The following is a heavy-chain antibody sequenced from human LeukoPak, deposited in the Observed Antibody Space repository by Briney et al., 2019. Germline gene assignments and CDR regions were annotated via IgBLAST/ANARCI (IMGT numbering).Heavy chain of an antibody. Sequence: GGSLRLSCAASGFTFSIYTMNWVRQAPGKGLEWVSSISSSNSYIYYADSVKGRFTISRDNAKNSLYLQMNTLRAEDTAVYYCARDHSGSYLDAFDIWGQGTMVTVSS. J-gene: IGHJ3*02. CDR1: GFTFSIYT. D-gene: IGHD1-26*01. CDR2: ISSSNSYI. V-gene: IGHV3-21*01. CDR3: ARDHSGSYLDAFDI.